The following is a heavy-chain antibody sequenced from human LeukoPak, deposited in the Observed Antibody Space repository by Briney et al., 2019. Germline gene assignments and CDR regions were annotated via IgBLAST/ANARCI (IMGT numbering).Heavy chain of an antibody. V-gene: IGHV1-2*02. Sequence: ASVKVSCKASGYTFTGYYMHWVRQAPGQGLEWMGWINPNSGGTNYAQKFQGRVIMTRDTSISTAYMELSRLRSDDTAVYYCARMITGTLVFGYWGQGTLVTVSS. J-gene: IGHJ4*02. D-gene: IGHD1-7*01. CDR1: GYTFTGYY. CDR3: ARMITGTLVFGY. CDR2: INPNSGGT.